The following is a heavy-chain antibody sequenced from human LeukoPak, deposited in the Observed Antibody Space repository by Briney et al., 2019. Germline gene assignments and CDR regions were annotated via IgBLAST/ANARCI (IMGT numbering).Heavy chain of an antibody. D-gene: IGHD2-15*01. V-gene: IGHV3-23*01. Sequence: PGGSLRLSCAASGIILSDSAMSWVRQAPGKGPEWVSGIIGYGTTFYAESVKGRSTISRDSFETSLYLQMNSLRAVDTAIYFCTKAVEEYNFVRYSETWGPGTLVTVSS. CDR1: GIILSDSA. CDR3: TKAVEEYNFVRYSET. CDR2: IIGYGTT. J-gene: IGHJ5*02.